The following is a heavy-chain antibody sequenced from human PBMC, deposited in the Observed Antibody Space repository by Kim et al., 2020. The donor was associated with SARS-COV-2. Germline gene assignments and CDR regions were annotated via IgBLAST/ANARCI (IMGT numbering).Heavy chain of an antibody. V-gene: IGHV1-18*04. CDR2: ISAYNGNT. J-gene: IGHJ3*02. CDR3: AAGPMVRGVIGGAFDI. CDR1: GYTFTSYG. D-gene: IGHD3-10*01. Sequence: ASVKVSCKASGYTFTSYGISWVRQAPGQGLEWMGWISAYNGNTHYAQKLQGRVTMTTDTSTSTAYMELRSLRSDDTAVYYCAAGPMVRGVIGGAFDIWGQGTMVSVSS.